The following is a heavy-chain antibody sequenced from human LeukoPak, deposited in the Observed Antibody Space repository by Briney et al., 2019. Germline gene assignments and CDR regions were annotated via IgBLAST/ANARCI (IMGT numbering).Heavy chain of an antibody. J-gene: IGHJ5*02. V-gene: IGHV4-4*02. CDR3: ARAARVGIAAARTLWFDP. D-gene: IGHD6-13*01. Sequence: PSETLSLTCAVSGGSISSSNWWSWVRQPPGKGLEWIGEIYHSGSTNYNPSLKSRVTISVDKSKNQFSLKLSSVTAADTAVYYCARAARVGIAAARTLWFDPWGQGTLVTVSS. CDR2: IYHSGST. CDR1: GGSISSSNW.